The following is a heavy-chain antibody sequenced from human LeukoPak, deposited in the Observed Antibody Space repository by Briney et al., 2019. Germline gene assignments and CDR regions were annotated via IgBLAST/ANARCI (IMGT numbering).Heavy chain of an antibody. Sequence: PGGSLRLSCVVSGFIFRGHHMDWVRQAPGKGVERGGRSNLNSYNTEYAASVKGRFTISRDDSKSSLDLQMNSLRTEDTAVYYCVCYIAGTVYWGQGTLVTVSS. V-gene: IGHV3-72*01. D-gene: IGHD1-7*01. J-gene: IGHJ4*02. CDR3: VCYIAGTVY. CDR1: GFIFRGHH. CDR2: SNLNSYNT.